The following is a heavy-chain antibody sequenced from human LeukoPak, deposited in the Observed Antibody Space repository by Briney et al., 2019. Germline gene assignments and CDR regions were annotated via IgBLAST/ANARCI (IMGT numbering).Heavy chain of an antibody. CDR3: ARENRGGFDP. CDR1: GGSVSSGSYY. Sequence: PSETLSLTCTVSGGSVSSGSYYWSWIRQPPGKGLEWIGYIYYSGSTYYNPSLKSRVTISVDTSKNQFSLKLSSVTAADTAVYYCARENRGGFDPWGQGTLVTVSS. CDR2: IYYSGST. V-gene: IGHV4-31*03. J-gene: IGHJ5*02. D-gene: IGHD1-14*01.